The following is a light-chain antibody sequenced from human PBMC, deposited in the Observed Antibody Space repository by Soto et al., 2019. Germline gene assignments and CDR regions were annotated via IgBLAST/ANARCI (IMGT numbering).Light chain of an antibody. J-gene: IGKJ1*01. CDR3: KQYNSYPWT. CDR1: QSISSW. CDR2: DAY. Sequence: DIQMTQSPSTLSASVGDRVSITCRAVQSISSWLAWYQQKPGKAHKLLIYDAYSLQNGVQSRFRGAESGTEFTLTISSLQPDDFAVHYCKQYNSYPWTFGQGTKVDI. V-gene: IGKV1-5*01.